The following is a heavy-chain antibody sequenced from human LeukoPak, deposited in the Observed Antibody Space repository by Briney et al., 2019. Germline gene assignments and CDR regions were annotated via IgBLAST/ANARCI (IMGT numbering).Heavy chain of an antibody. Sequence: PGGSLRLSCAASGFTFSSYSMNWVRQAPGKGLEGVSSISSSSSYIYYADSVKGRFTISRDNAKNSLYLQMNSLRAEDTAVYYCARGVEQQLDYYYYYMDVWGKGTTVTVSS. J-gene: IGHJ6*03. CDR1: GFTFSSYS. D-gene: IGHD6-13*01. V-gene: IGHV3-21*01. CDR3: ARGVEQQLDYYYYYMDV. CDR2: ISSSSSYI.